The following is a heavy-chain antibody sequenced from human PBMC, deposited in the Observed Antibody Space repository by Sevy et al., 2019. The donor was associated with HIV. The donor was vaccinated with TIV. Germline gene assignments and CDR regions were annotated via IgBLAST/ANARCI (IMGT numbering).Heavy chain of an antibody. V-gene: IGHV4-59*01. CDR2: AYYNVGT. Sequence: SETLSLTCTVSGGSLNTYGWSWIRQPPGKGLEWIGYAYYNVGTNSNPSLTTRLTILVGTSGRRFSLQLSSVTPADTAVYYCGRDNWGSIVYWGPGVLVSASS. CDR3: GRDNWGSIVY. CDR1: GGSLNTYG. D-gene: IGHD7-27*01. J-gene: IGHJ4*02.